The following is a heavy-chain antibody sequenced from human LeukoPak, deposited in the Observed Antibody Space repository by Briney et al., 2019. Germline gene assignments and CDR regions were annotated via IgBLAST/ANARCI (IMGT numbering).Heavy chain of an antibody. D-gene: IGHD1-26*01. V-gene: IGHV3-30*02. CDR3: ARGVASWEPDY. CDR2: IRFDGSTE. CDR1: GFTFGTYG. Sequence: GGSLRLSCAASGFTFGTYGIHWVRQAPGKGLEWVAFIRFDGSTESYADSVRGRFTISRDNSKNTLYLQMNSLRAEDTAVYYCARGVASWEPDYWGQGTLVTVSS. J-gene: IGHJ4*02.